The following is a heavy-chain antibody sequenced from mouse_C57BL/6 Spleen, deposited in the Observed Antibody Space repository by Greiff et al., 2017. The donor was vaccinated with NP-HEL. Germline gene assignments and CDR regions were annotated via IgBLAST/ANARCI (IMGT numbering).Heavy chain of an antibody. V-gene: IGHV1-82*01. D-gene: IGHD2-1*01. CDR3: ARPGIYYGNYNWYCDV. Sequence: QVQLQQSGPELVKPGASVKISCKASGYAFSSSWMNWVKQRPGKGLEWIGRIYPGDGDTNYNGKFKGKATLTADKSSSTAYMQLSSLTSEDSAVYFCARPGIYYGNYNWYCDVWGTGTTVTVSS. CDR2: IYPGDGDT. J-gene: IGHJ1*03. CDR1: GYAFSSSW.